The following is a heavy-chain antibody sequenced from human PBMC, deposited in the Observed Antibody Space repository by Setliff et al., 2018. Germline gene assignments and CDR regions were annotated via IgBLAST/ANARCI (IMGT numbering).Heavy chain of an antibody. Sequence: PSETLSLTCTVSGGSIINSYYWSWIRQPAGKGLEWIGRISTSGSTNYNPSLKSRVTVSLDTSKNQFSLKLTSVTAADTAVYYCARDQWVRSPPLYFSYSMDGWGQGTTVTVSS. D-gene: IGHD5-12*01. CDR1: GGSIINSYY. J-gene: IGHJ6*02. CDR3: ARDQWVRSPPLYFSYSMDG. CDR2: ISTSGST. V-gene: IGHV4-4*07.